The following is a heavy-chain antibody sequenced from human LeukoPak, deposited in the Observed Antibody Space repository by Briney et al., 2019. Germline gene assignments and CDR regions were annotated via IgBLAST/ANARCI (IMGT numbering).Heavy chain of an antibody. CDR3: ARRSRYHDILTGYYPYDAFDI. J-gene: IGHJ3*02. CDR1: GGTFSSYA. D-gene: IGHD3-9*01. V-gene: IGHV1-69*13. CDR2: IIPIFGTA. Sequence: ASVKVSCKASGGTFSSYAISWVRQAPGQGLEWMGGIIPIFGTANYAQKFQGRVTITADESTSTAYMELSSLRSEDTAVYYCARRSRYHDILTGYYPYDAFDIWGQGTMVTVSS.